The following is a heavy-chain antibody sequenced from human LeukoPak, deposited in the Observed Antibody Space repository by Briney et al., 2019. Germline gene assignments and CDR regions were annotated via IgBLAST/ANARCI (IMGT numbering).Heavy chain of an antibody. V-gene: IGHV3-23*01. CDR2: ISGSGGST. J-gene: IGHJ3*02. CDR1: GFTFSSYA. CDR3: AKTPKYSSGLGAFDI. D-gene: IGHD6-19*01. Sequence: GGSLRLSCAASGFTFSSYAMSWVRQAPGKGLGWVSAISGSGGSTYYADSVKGRFTISRDNSKNTLYLQMNSLRAEDTAVYYCAKTPKYSSGLGAFDIWGQGTMVTVSS.